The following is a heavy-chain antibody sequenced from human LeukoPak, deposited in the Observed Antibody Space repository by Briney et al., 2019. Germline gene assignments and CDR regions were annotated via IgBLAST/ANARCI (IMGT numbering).Heavy chain of an antibody. D-gene: IGHD4-17*01. J-gene: IGHJ4*02. CDR2: TSGSGGST. Sequence: GGSLRLSCAASGFTFSSYAMSWVRQAPGKGLEWVSATSGSGGSTYYADSVKGRFTISRDNSKNTLYLQMNSLRAEDTAVYYCAKTTNTVTTWALDYWGQGTLVTVSS. CDR3: AKTTNTVTTWALDY. V-gene: IGHV3-23*01. CDR1: GFTFSSYA.